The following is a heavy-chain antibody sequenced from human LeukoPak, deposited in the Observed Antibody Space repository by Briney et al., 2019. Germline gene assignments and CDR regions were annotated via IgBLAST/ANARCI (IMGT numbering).Heavy chain of an antibody. D-gene: IGHD3-10*01. CDR1: GASISTYY. CDR3: ARTTGDGSTDY. Sequence: PSETLSLTCTVSGASISTYYWSWIRQPPGKGLEWLGYINYDGRTRYNPPLKSRISLSLDTSKNHFSLKVSSVTAADTAVYYCARTTGDGSTDYWGQGTLVTVSS. CDR2: INYDGRT. V-gene: IGHV4-59*01. J-gene: IGHJ4*02.